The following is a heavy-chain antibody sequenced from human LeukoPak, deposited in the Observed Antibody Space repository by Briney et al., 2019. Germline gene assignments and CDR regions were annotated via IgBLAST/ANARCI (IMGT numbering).Heavy chain of an antibody. D-gene: IGHD2-8*01. CDR3: AKDTSIGRYCTNGVCSPFDY. CDR2: ISDTGATT. J-gene: IGHJ4*02. V-gene: IGHV3-23*01. Sequence: PGGSLRLSCAGSGFTFSSYAMSWVRQAPGKGLEWVSAISDTGATTYDADSVKGRFTISRDNSRSTLYLQMNSLSAEDTALYYCAKDTSIGRYCTNGVCSPFDYWGQGTLVTVSS. CDR1: GFTFSSYA.